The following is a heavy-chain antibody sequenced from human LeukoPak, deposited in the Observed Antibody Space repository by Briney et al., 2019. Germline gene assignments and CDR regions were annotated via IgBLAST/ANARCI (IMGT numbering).Heavy chain of an antibody. CDR2: ISGSGGST. CDR1: GFTFSSYA. CDR3: AKDSPPYYDSSGYSDAFDI. J-gene: IGHJ3*02. Sequence: GGSLRLSCAASGFTFSSYAMSWVRQAPGKGLEWVSAISGSGGSTYADSVKGRFTISRDNPKNTLYLQMNSLRAEDTAVYYCAKDSPPYYDSSGYSDAFDIWGQGTMVTVSS. V-gene: IGHV3-23*01. D-gene: IGHD3-22*01.